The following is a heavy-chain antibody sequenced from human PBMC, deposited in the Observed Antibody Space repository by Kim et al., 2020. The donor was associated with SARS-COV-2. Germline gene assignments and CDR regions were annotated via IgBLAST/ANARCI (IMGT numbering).Heavy chain of an antibody. D-gene: IGHD6-13*01. V-gene: IGHV4-59*08. CDR1: GGSISSYY. CDR2: IYYSGST. CDR3: ARQSSWSSTQYNWFDP. J-gene: IGHJ5*02. Sequence: SETLSLTCTVSGGSISSYYWSWIRQPPGKGLEWIGYIYYSGSTNYNPSLKSRVTISVDTSKNQFSLKLSSVTAADTAVYYCARQSSWSSTQYNWFDPWGQGTLVTVSS.